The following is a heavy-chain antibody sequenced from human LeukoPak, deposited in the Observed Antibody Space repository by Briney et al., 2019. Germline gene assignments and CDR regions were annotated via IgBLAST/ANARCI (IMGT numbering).Heavy chain of an antibody. CDR2: INAGNGNT. Sequence: ASVKVSCKASGYTFTSYAMHWARQSPGQRLEWMGWINAGNGNTKYSQKFQGRVTITKDTSASTAYMELSSLRSEDTAVYYCARDTIWFGELYAFDIWGQGTMVTVSS. CDR3: ARDTIWFGELYAFDI. D-gene: IGHD3-10*01. V-gene: IGHV1-3*01. CDR1: GYTFTSYA. J-gene: IGHJ3*02.